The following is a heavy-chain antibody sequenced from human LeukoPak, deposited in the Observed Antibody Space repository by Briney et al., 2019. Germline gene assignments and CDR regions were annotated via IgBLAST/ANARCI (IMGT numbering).Heavy chain of an antibody. CDR1: GFTFSSYA. D-gene: IGHD3-22*01. CDR2: ISPSADRT. V-gene: IGHV3-23*01. CDR3: AIMHGYYDGSGYWVQ. J-gene: IGHJ4*02. Sequence: PGGSLRLSCAASGFTFSSYAMSWVRQAPGKGLEWVSFISPSADRTSNADSVEGRFTISRDNPRNLLYLQMNRLRDEGTAVYYCAIMHGYYDGSGYWVQWGQGTLVTVSS.